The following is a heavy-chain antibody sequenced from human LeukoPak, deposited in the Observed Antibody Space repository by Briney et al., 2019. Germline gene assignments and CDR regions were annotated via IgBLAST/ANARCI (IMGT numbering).Heavy chain of an antibody. CDR2: ISSSGSST. D-gene: IGHD2-2*01. CDR3: ASPAASGVPGGY. J-gene: IGHJ4*02. V-gene: IGHV3-21*01. CDR1: GFTLSTYT. Sequence: PGGSLRLSCAASGFTLSTYTMNWVRQAPGKGLEWVSSISSSGSSTHYADSVKGRFTISRDNAKNSLYLQLNSLTAEDTAVYYCASPAASGVPGGYSGQGTLVTVSS.